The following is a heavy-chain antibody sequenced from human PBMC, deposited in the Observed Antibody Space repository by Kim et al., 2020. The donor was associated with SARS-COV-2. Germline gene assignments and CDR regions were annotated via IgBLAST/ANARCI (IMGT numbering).Heavy chain of an antibody. CDR1: GYTFTSNP. D-gene: IGHD3-10*01. J-gene: IGHJ5*02. Sequence: ASVKVSCQASGYTFTSNPLHWVRQAPGQGLEWMGWINPGNGNTKYSQNFQGRVTFTRDTSASTAYMELSSLTSEDTAVYFCARGGSGSYGRFDPWGQGTL. CDR2: INPGNGNT. V-gene: IGHV1-3*01. CDR3: ARGGSGSYGRFDP.